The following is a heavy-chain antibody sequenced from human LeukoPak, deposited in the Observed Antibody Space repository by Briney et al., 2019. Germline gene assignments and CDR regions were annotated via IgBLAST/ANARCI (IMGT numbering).Heavy chain of an antibody. J-gene: IGHJ4*02. CDR1: GFTFSSSA. V-gene: IGHV3-23*01. CDR2: ISGSGSGGST. D-gene: IGHD5-24*01. CDR3: AKSGYNRFDY. Sequence: GGSLRLSCAASGFTFSSSAMSWVRQAPGKGLEWVSNISGSGSGGSTYYADSVKGRFTISRDNSKNTLYLQMNSLRAEDTAVYYCAKSGYNRFDYWGQGTLVSVSS.